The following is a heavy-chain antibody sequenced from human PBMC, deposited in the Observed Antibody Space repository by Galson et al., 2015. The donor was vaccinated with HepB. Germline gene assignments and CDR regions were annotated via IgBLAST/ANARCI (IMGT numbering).Heavy chain of an antibody. J-gene: IGHJ6*04. CDR3: ARDIVVVPAAIPRGGLDV. CDR2: ISAYNGNT. CDR1: GYTFTSYG. D-gene: IGHD2-2*02. V-gene: IGHV1-18*01. Sequence: LVKVSCKASGYTFTSYGISWVRQAPGQGLEWMGWISAYNGNTNYAQKLQGRVTMTTDTSTSTAYMELRSLRSDDTAVYYCARDIVVVPAAIPRGGLDVWGKGTTVTVSS.